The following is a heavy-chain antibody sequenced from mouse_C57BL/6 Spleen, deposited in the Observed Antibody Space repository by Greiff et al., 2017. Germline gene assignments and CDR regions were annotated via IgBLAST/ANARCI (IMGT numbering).Heavy chain of an antibody. CDR1: GFTFSSYA. Sequence: EVKLQESGGGLVKPGGSLKLSCAASGFTFSSYAMSWVRQTPEKRLEWVATISDGGSYTYYPDNVKGRFTISRDNAKNNLYLQMSHLKSEDTAMYYCARAHYYGTPPYFDYWGQGTTLTVSS. J-gene: IGHJ2*01. V-gene: IGHV5-4*03. CDR2: ISDGGSYT. D-gene: IGHD1-1*01. CDR3: ARAHYYGTPPYFDY.